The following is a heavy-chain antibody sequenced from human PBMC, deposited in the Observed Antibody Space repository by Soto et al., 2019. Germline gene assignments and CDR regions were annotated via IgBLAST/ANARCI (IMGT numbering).Heavy chain of an antibody. CDR3: AITEAYYDILTGYAIDY. CDR1: GFTFSDYY. J-gene: IGHJ4*02. D-gene: IGHD3-9*01. Sequence: GGSLRLSCAASGFTFSDYYMSWIRQAPGKGLEWVSYISSSGSTIYYADTVKGRFTIYRDNAKNLLYLQMNSLRAEDTVVYYCAITEAYYDILTGYAIDYWGQGTLVTVSS. V-gene: IGHV3-11*01. CDR2: ISSSGSTI.